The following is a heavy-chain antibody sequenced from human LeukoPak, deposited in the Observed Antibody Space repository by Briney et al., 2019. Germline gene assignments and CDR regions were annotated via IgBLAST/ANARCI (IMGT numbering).Heavy chain of an antibody. CDR1: GFTFSSYA. Sequence: GGSLRLSCAASGFTFSSYAMHWVRQAPGKGLEWVAVTSYDENNKYYADSVKGRFSISRDNSKNTLYLQMNSLRAEDTAVYYCAGSPSGVRGVLGSALDTWAKGQWSPSLQ. D-gene: IGHD3-10*01. V-gene: IGHV3-30-3*01. J-gene: IGHJ3*02. CDR2: TSYDENNK. CDR3: AGSPSGVRGVLGSALDT.